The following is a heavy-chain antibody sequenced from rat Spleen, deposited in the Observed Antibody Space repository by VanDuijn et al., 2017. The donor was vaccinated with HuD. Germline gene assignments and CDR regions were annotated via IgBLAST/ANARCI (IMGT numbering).Heavy chain of an antibody. CDR1: GFNFNDNW. D-gene: IGHD4-3*01. J-gene: IGHJ2*01. Sequence: EVKLVESGGGLVQPGRSLKLSCVASGFNFNDNWMGWVRRAPGKGLEWIGEINKDSSIIKYIPSLKDKITVSRDKAQNTLYLQMSKLGSEDTAIYYCVREKFGVEGWGQGVMVTVSS. V-gene: IGHV4-2*01. CDR3: VREKFGVEG. CDR2: INKDSSII.